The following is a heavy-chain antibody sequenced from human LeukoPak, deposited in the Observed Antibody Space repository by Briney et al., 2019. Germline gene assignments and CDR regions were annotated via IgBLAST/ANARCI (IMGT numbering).Heavy chain of an antibody. V-gene: IGHV4-38-2*02. CDR3: ARDSRDDYYYGMDV. CDR2: IYHSGST. CDR1: GYSISSGYY. Sequence: SQTLSLTCTVSGYSISSGYYWGWIRQPPGKGLEWIGSIYHSGSTYYNPSLKSRVTISVDTSKNQFSLKLSSVTAADTAVYYCARDSRDDYYYGMDVWGQGTTVTVSS. J-gene: IGHJ6*02.